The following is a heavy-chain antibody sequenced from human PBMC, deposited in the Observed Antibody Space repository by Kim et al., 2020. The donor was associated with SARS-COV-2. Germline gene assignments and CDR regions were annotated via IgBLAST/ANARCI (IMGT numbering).Heavy chain of an antibody. D-gene: IGHD6-13*01. V-gene: IGHV4-4*07. CDR1: GGSISSYY. CDR2: IYTSGST. J-gene: IGHJ4*02. Sequence: SETLSLTCTVSGGSISSYYWSWIRQPAGKGLEWIGRIYTSGSTNYNPSLKSRVTMSVDTSKNQFSLKLSSVTAADTAVYYCAGHSSSWYSYYFDYWGQGTLVTVSS. CDR3: AGHSSSWYSYYFDY.